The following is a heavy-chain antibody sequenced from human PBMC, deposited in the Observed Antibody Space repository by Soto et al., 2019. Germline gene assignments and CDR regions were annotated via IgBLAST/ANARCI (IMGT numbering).Heavy chain of an antibody. CDR1: GYTLTSYD. CDR3: ARDRSIAARRWFDP. Sequence: GASVKVSCKASGYTLTSYDINWVRQATGQGLEWMGWMNPNSGSTGYAQKFQGRVTMTRNTSISTAYMELSSLRSEDTAVYYCARDRSIAARRWFDPWGQGTLVTVSS. CDR2: MNPNSGST. V-gene: IGHV1-8*01. J-gene: IGHJ5*02. D-gene: IGHD6-6*01.